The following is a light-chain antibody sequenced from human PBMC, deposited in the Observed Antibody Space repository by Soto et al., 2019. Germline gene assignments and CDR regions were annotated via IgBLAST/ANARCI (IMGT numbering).Light chain of an antibody. CDR1: QSINSW. CDR3: QQRNSYPRT. Sequence: IQLTQSPSSLSASVGDRVTITCRASQSINSWLAWYQQKPGKAPNLLISAASTLQSGVPSRFSGSGSETEFTLTITSLQPEDSATYYCQQRNSYPRTFGQGTKVDI. J-gene: IGKJ2*01. V-gene: IGKV1-9*01. CDR2: AAS.